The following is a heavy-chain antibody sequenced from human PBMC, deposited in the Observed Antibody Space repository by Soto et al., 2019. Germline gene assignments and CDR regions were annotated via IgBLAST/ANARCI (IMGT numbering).Heavy chain of an antibody. J-gene: IGHJ4*02. V-gene: IGHV3-30*03. CDR3: TGEVASGY. D-gene: IGHD2-8*02. CDR1: GFTVSSYG. CDR2: ISRDGGTK. Sequence: QVQLVESGGGVVQPGRSLRLSCAASGFTVSSYGMHWVRQAPGKGLEWVAVISRDGGTKYYADSVKGRFTISRDNSRNTLFVEMNSLRGDDMAVYYCTGEVASGYWGQGTLVTVS.